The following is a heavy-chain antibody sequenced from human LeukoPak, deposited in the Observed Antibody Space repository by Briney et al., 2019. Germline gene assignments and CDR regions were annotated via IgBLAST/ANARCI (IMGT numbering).Heavy chain of an antibody. Sequence: LETLSLTCSVSGGSISSYYWSWIRQPAGKGLEWIGRIYTSGSTNYNPSLRSRVTILVDKTKNQLSLKLSSVTAADTALYYCAKEGYCSSISCHGFDLWGQGTLVTVSS. V-gene: IGHV4-4*07. CDR1: GGSISSYY. D-gene: IGHD2-2*01. CDR2: IYTSGST. J-gene: IGHJ5*02. CDR3: AKEGYCSSISCHGFDL.